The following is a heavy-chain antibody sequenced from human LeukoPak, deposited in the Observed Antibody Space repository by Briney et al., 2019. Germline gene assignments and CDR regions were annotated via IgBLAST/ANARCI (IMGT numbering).Heavy chain of an antibody. J-gene: IGHJ4*02. V-gene: IGHV3-30-3*01. D-gene: IGHD7-27*01. Sequence: GESLRLSCVASGFSFSTYTMHWVRQAPGKGLEWVAVISYNVNDKYYADSVKGRFTISRDNSKNTLFLQMNSLRTEDTAVYYCARDLLGMDYWGQGTLVTVSS. CDR3: ARDLLGMDY. CDR2: ISYNVNDK. CDR1: GFSFSTYT.